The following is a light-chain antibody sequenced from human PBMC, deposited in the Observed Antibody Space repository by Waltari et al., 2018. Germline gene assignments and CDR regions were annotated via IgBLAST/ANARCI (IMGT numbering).Light chain of an antibody. CDR2: VNSDGSP. J-gene: IGLJ3*02. CDR3: QTGGHGTWV. V-gene: IGLV4-69*01. CDR1: RGHSSTV. Sequence: QLVLTQSPSASASLGASVKLTCTLSRGHSSTVIAWLQQQPEKGPRYLMKVNSDGSPSKGDEIPDRFSGSSSGAERYLTISSLQSEDEADYYCQTGGHGTWVFGGGTKLTVL.